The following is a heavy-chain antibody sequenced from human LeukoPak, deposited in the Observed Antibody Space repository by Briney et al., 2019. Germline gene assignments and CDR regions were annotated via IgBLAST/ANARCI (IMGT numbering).Heavy chain of an antibody. V-gene: IGHV1-46*01. CDR1: GYTFTSYY. J-gene: IGHJ3*02. Sequence: ASVKVSCKASGYTFTSYYVHWVRQAPGQGLEWMGIINPSGGSTSYAQKFQGRVTMTRDTSTSTVYMELSSLRSEDTAVYYCARPGNRFVILDAFDIWGQGTMVTVSS. CDR3: ARPGNRFVILDAFDI. D-gene: IGHD1-14*01. CDR2: INPSGGST.